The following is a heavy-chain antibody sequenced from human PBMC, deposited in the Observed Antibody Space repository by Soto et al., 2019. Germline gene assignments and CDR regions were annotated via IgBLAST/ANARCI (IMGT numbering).Heavy chain of an antibody. CDR3: ARDTGSYYLDS. Sequence: SETLSLTCTIYGGSISSYFWSWIRQPPGEGLEWIGYIHYSGTTVYSPSLKSRVTMSIDTSENQFTLNLTSVTAADTAVYYCARDTGSYYLDSWGQGSLVTVSS. CDR1: GGSISSYF. V-gene: IGHV4-59*01. CDR2: IHYSGTT. J-gene: IGHJ4*01. D-gene: IGHD1-26*01.